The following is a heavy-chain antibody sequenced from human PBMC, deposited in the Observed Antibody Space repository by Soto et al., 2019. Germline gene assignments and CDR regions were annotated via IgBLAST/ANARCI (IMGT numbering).Heavy chain of an antibody. D-gene: IGHD3-10*02. Sequence: PGGSLRLSCAASGFIFSDPYMDWVRQAPGKGLEWVVRIRNKANSYSTEYAASVKGRFTVSRDDSNNLLYLQMNSLKTEDTAVYYCTRVATAAVPTKFVDHWGQGTLVTVS. CDR2: IRNKANSYST. CDR3: TRVATAAVPTKFVDH. V-gene: IGHV3-72*01. CDR1: GFIFSDPY. J-gene: IGHJ4*02.